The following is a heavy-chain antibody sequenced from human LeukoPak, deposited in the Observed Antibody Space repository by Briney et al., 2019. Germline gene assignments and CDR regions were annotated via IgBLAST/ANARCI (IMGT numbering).Heavy chain of an antibody. J-gene: IGHJ6*02. CDR1: GYTLTELS. D-gene: IGHD3-10*01. CDR2: FVPEDGET. CDR3: VTLGWFGEAYGMDV. V-gene: IGHV1-24*01. Sequence: GASVKVSCKVSGYTLTELSIHWVRQAPGKGLEWMGGFVPEDGETIYAQKFQGRVTMTEDTSTDTAYMELSSLRSEDTAVYYCVTLGWFGEAYGMDVWGQGTTVTVSS.